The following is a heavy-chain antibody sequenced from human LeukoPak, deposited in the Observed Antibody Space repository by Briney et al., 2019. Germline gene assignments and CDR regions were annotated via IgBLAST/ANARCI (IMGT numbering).Heavy chain of an antibody. V-gene: IGHV1-69*05. Sequence: ASVKVSCKASGGTSNNSAINWVRQAPGQGLEWMGRIIPIFGTTNYAQKFQGRVTITTDGSTRTAYVELSSLRSEDAALYYCARELGDIVVVVAAKGRGAFDIWGQGTMVTVSS. J-gene: IGHJ3*02. CDR2: IIPIFGTT. CDR3: ARELGDIVVVVAAKGRGAFDI. CDR1: GGTSNNSA. D-gene: IGHD2-15*01.